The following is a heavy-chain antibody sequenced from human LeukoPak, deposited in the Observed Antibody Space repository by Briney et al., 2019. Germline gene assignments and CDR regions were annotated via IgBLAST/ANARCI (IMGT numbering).Heavy chain of an antibody. Sequence: PGGSLRLSCAASGFTFSYYYMNWVRQAPGKGLEWVSSISSSTTNYIYYADSVKGRFTISRDNAKNSLYLQMNSLRAEDTAVYYCAREGGFSGSQDGMDVWGQGTTVTVSS. CDR3: AREGGFSGSQDGMDV. J-gene: IGHJ6*02. D-gene: IGHD5-12*01. V-gene: IGHV3-21*01. CDR2: ISSSTTNYI. CDR1: GFTFSYYY.